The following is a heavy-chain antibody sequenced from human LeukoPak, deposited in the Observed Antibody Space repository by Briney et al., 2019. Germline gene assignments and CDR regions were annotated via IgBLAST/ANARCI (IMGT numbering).Heavy chain of an antibody. Sequence: GGSLRLSCAASGFTFSSYSMNWVRQAPGKGLEWVSSISSSSSYIYYADSVKGRFTISRDNAKNSLYLQMNSLRAEDTAVYYCARAASYYDILTGYYRGAFDIWGQGTMVTVSS. D-gene: IGHD3-9*01. V-gene: IGHV3-21*01. J-gene: IGHJ3*02. CDR3: ARAASYYDILTGYYRGAFDI. CDR1: GFTFSSYS. CDR2: ISSSSSYI.